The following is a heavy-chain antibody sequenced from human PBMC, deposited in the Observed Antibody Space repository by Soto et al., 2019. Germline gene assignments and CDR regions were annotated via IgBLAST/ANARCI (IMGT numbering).Heavy chain of an antibody. D-gene: IGHD3-22*01. Sequence: GASVKVPCKASGYTFISYYMHWVGHAPGEGLEWMRIINPSGGSTSYAQKFQGRVTMTRDTSTSTVYMELSSLRSDDTAVYYCARGNYDSSPYDAFDIWGQGTMVTVSS. J-gene: IGHJ3*02. CDR2: INPSGGST. CDR1: GYTFISYY. CDR3: ARGNYDSSPYDAFDI. V-gene: IGHV1-46*01.